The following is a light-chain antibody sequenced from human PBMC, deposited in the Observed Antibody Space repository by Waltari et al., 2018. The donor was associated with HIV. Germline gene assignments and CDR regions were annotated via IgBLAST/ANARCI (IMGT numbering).Light chain of an antibody. V-gene: IGLV6-57*01. CDR1: RGSIASNY. Sequence: NFVLTPPHSVSESPGKTVTISCTRNRGSIASNYVQWYQQRPGSSPTTVIYEDTQRPSGVPDRFSGSIDSSSNSASLIISGLTTEDEADYYCQSYGSTNQVFGGGTKLTVL. J-gene: IGLJ2*01. CDR3: QSYGSTNQV. CDR2: EDT.